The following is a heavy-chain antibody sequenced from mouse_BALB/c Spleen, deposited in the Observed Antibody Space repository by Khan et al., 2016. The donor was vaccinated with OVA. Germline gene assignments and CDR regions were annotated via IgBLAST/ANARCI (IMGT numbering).Heavy chain of an antibody. CDR2: INPSTGYT. CDR1: GYTFINYW. CDR3: ARRGLRWDFDY. V-gene: IGHV1-7*01. J-gene: IGHJ2*01. Sequence: QVQLKESGAELAKPGASVKMSCKASGYTFINYWILWVKQRPGQGLEWIGYINPSTGYTEYNQNFKDKATLTADKSSSQAYMQLSSLTYEDSAVYYCARRGLRWDFDYWGQGTTLTVSS. D-gene: IGHD1-1*01.